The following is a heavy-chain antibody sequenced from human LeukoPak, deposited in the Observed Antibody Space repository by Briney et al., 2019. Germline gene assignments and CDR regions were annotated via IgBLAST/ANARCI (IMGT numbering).Heavy chain of an antibody. D-gene: IGHD3-10*01. J-gene: IGHJ4*02. Sequence: ASVKVSCKVSGYTLTELSMHWVRQAPGKGLEWMGGFDPEDGETIYAQKFQGRVTMAEDTSTDTAYMELSSLRSEDTAVYYCATSVRGVIIPIHYWGQGTLVTVSS. V-gene: IGHV1-24*01. CDR3: ATSVRGVIIPIHY. CDR2: FDPEDGET. CDR1: GYTLTELS.